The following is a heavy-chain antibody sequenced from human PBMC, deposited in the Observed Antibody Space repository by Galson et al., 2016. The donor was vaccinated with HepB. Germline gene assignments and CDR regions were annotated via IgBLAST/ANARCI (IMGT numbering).Heavy chain of an antibody. CDR3: ARLGTGGSGSFYNEDY. V-gene: IGHV5-10-1*01. CDR1: GSSFTTYW. J-gene: IGHJ4*02. CDR2: TDPSDSET. Sequence: QSGAEVKKPGESLRISCKGSGSSFTTYWISWVRQMPGKGLEWMGRTDPSDSETNYSPSFEGHVTMSVDKSISTAYLQWSSLKASDAALYYCARLGTGGSGSFYNEDYRCQGTLVTVSS. D-gene: IGHD3-10*01.